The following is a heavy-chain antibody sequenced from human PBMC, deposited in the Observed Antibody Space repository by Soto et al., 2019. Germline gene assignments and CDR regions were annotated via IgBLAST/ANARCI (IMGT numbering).Heavy chain of an antibody. CDR3: ARYFRGSGRYFFDY. J-gene: IGHJ4*02. V-gene: IGHV3-7*03. Sequence: PGGSLRLSCVASGFTFITSFMGWVRQAPGKGLEWVANINQDGGGTYYVDSVEGRFTISRDNAKDSLYLRMNSLRGEDTAVYYCARYFRGSGRYFFDYWGQGTLVTVSS. CDR1: GFTFITSF. CDR2: INQDGGGT. D-gene: IGHD6-19*01.